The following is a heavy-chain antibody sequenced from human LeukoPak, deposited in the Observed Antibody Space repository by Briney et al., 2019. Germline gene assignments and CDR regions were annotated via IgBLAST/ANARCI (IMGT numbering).Heavy chain of an antibody. CDR1: GYTFTSYN. CDR2: INPSDGTT. V-gene: IGHV1-46*01. D-gene: IGHD4-11*01. CDR3: ARHYKYHYYYMDV. J-gene: IGHJ6*03. Sequence: ASVKVSCKASGYTFTSYNMHWVRQAPGQGLEWMGIINPSDGTTNYAQTFQGRVTMTRDTSTSTVYMELSSLRSDDTAVYYCARHYKYHYYYMDVWGKGTTVTVSS.